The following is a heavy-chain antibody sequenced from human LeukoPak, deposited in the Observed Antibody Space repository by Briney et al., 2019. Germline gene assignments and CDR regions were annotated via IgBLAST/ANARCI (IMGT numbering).Heavy chain of an antibody. Sequence: SETLSLTCTVSGGSISSSSYYWGWIRQPPGKGLEWIGSIYYSGSTNYNPSLKSRVTISVDTSKNQFSLKLSSVTAADTAVYYCAREIGYSSSWYRRRINWFDPWGQGTLVTVSS. CDR3: AREIGYSSSWYRRRINWFDP. V-gene: IGHV4-39*07. CDR1: GGSISSSSYY. J-gene: IGHJ5*02. D-gene: IGHD6-13*01. CDR2: IYYSGST.